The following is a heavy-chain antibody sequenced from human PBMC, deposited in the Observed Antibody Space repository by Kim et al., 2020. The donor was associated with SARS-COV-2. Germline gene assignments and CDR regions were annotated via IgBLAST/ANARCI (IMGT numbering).Heavy chain of an antibody. Sequence: ASVKVSCKASGYTFTSYYMHWVRQAPGQGLEWMGIINPSGGSTSYAQKFQGRVTMTRDTSTSTVYMELSSLRSEDTAVYYCARDTRYGGNSKLGDGFDYWGQGTLVTVSS. J-gene: IGHJ4*02. D-gene: IGHD4-17*01. CDR3: ARDTRYGGNSKLGDGFDY. CDR1: GYTFTSYY. V-gene: IGHV1-46*01. CDR2: INPSGGST.